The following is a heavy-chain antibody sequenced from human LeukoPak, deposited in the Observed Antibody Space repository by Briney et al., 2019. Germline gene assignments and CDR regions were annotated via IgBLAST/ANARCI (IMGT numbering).Heavy chain of an antibody. J-gene: IGHJ4*02. D-gene: IGHD3-10*01. Sequence: PSQTLSLTCSVSGGSISSGHYYWSWIRQPAGKGLEWIGHIYTSGSTSYNPSLKSRVAISRDTSKNQFSLKLSSVIAADTAVHYSARDTYGSGGSTFDYWGQGTLVTVSS. CDR3: ARDTYGSGGSTFDY. V-gene: IGHV4-61*09. CDR2: IYTSGST. CDR1: GGSISSGHYY.